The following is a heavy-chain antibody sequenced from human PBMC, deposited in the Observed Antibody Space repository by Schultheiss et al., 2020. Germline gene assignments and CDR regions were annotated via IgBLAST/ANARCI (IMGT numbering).Heavy chain of an antibody. Sequence: SGPTLVKPTQTLTLTCTFSGFSLSTSGMCVSWIRQPPGKALEWLARIDWDDDKYYSTSLKTRLTISKDTSKNQVVLTMTNMDPVDTATYYCARILLAPYYYYGMDVWGQGTTVTVSS. J-gene: IGHJ6*02. CDR3: ARILLAPYYYYGMDV. CDR1: GFSLSTSGMC. V-gene: IGHV2-70*11. CDR2: IDWDDDK.